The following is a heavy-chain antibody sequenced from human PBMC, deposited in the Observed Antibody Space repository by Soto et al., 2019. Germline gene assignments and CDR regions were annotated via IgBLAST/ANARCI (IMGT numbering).Heavy chain of an antibody. CDR2: INHSGSS. V-gene: IGHV4-34*01. CDR1: GGSFSGFY. Sequence: SETLSLTCAVHGGSFSGFYWTWIRQPPGKGLEWIGEINHSGSSNYNPPLKSRVTMSLDTSRNQFSLSLNSVTAADTAVYYCARMAGPWYFDLWGRGALVTVSS. CDR3: ARMAGPWYFDL. J-gene: IGHJ2*01.